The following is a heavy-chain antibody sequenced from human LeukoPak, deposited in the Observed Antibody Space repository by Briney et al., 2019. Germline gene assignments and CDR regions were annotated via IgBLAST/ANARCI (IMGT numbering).Heavy chain of an antibody. D-gene: IGHD2-2*01. CDR1: GYTFTGYY. V-gene: IGHV1-2*04. CDR2: INPNSGGT. Sequence: GASVKVSCKASGYTFTGYYMHWVRQAPGQGLEWMGWINPNSGGTNYAQKFQGWVTMTRDTSISTAYMELNRLTSDDTAVYYCARDLIGYCSSTSCFPFDYWGQGTLVTVSS. CDR3: ARDLIGYCSSTSCFPFDY. J-gene: IGHJ4*02.